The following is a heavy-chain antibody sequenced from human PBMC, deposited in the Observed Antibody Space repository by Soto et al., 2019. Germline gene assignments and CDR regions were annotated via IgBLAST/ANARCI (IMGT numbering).Heavy chain of an antibody. D-gene: IGHD4-4*01. CDR1: GFTFSNYD. Sequence: GGSLSLSCGASGFTFSNYDMHWVRQAPGKGLEWMALILHDGSAEYYADSVKGRFTISRDNSKNTLYLQMNSLRAEDTAVYYCARSRDGYSFYFYYGMDGWGQGTTVTVSS. J-gene: IGHJ6*02. CDR2: ILHDGSAE. CDR3: ARSRDGYSFYFYYGMDG. V-gene: IGHV3-30*03.